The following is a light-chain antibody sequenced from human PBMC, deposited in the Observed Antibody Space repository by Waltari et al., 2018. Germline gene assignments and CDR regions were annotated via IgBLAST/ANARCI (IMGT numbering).Light chain of an antibody. J-gene: IGKJ1*01. Sequence: DIQMTQSPSTLSASVGDRVTMTCRASQSVSRWWAWYQQKPGKAPKLLIYKTSTLESGVPSRFSGSGSGTEFSLTISSLQPDDFATYYCQHYSTYSWTFGQGTKLEIK. V-gene: IGKV1-5*03. CDR1: QSVSRW. CDR2: KTS. CDR3: QHYSTYSWT.